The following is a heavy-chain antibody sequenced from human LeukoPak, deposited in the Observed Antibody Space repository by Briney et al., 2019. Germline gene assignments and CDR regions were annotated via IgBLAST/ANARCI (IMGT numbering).Heavy chain of an antibody. CDR2: ISVRAGTI. Sequence: GGSLRLSRAASGFDFSQYEMNWVRQAPGKGLEWIAYISVRAGTIYYGDSVEGRFTISRDDAKNSLYLQMNSLRVEDTAIYYCAKDVPHYYETSHGMDVWGQGTTVTVS. CDR1: GFDFSQYE. V-gene: IGHV3-48*03. D-gene: IGHD3-22*01. J-gene: IGHJ6*02. CDR3: AKDVPHYYETSHGMDV.